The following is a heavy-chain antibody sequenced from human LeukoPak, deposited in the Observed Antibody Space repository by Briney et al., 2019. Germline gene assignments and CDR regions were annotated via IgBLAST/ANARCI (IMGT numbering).Heavy chain of an antibody. Sequence: SETLSLTCTVSGGSISSNSYYWGWIRQPPGKGLEWIGSIYYSGSTYYNPSLKSRVTISVDTSKNQFSLKLSSVTAADTAVYYCARDSGDSSGWRARPHQNYFDYWGQGTLVTVSS. D-gene: IGHD6-19*01. CDR3: ARDSGDSSGWRARPHQNYFDY. V-gene: IGHV4-39*07. CDR2: IYYSGST. J-gene: IGHJ4*02. CDR1: GGSISSNSYY.